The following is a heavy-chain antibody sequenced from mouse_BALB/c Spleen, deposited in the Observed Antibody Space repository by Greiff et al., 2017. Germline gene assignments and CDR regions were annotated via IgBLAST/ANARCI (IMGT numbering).Heavy chain of an antibody. V-gene: IGHV1-7*01. D-gene: IGHD2-3*01. CDR2: ISPSTGYT. J-gene: IGHJ3*01. Sequence: VQLQQSGAELAKPGASVKMSCKASGYTFTSYWMHWVKQRPGQGLEWIGYISPSTGYTEYNQKFKDKATLTADKSSSTAYMQLSSLTSEDSAVYYCALYDGPLAYRGQGTLVTVSA. CDR1: GYTFTSYW. CDR3: ALYDGPLAY.